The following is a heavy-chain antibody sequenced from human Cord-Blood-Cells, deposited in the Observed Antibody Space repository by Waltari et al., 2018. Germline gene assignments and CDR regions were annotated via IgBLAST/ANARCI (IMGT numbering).Heavy chain of an antibody. Sequence: QVQLVQSGAEVKKPGSSVKVSCKASGGTFSSYAISWVRQAPGQGLEWMGGIHAILGTANDAQKYQVRATITADESTSTAYMEVSSLGSEETAVYYCARFSDRTAALYYGMDVCGQGPTVTVAS. CDR1: GGTFSSYA. D-gene: IGHD6-13*01. CDR3: ARFSDRTAALYYGMDV. CDR2: IHAILGTA. V-gene: IGHV1-69*01. J-gene: IGHJ6*02.